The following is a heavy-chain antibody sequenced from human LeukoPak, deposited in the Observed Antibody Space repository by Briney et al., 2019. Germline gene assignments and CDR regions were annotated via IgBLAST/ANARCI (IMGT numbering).Heavy chain of an antibody. CDR1: GFTFSTYA. J-gene: IGHJ4*02. V-gene: IGHV3-23*01. Sequence: GGSLRLSCAASGFTFSTYAMSWVRQAPGKGLECVSSISGRDGSTYYADSVKGRFTISRDNSKNTLYLQMNSLRAGDTAIYYCAKAGNIRFDYWGQGTLVTVSS. D-gene: IGHD2/OR15-2a*01. CDR3: AKAGNIRFDY. CDR2: ISGRDGST.